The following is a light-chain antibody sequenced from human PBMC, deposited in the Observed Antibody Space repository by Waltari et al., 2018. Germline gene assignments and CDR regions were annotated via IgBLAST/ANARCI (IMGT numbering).Light chain of an antibody. CDR2: TAS. Sequence: DIQMTQSPSSLSASVGDTVTITCRASQGILNSLAWYQQKPGKAPKVLVSTASRLQSGVPSRFSGSGSGTLYTLTISSLQPEDFASYYWQQYFTSPYTFGQGTKLEIK. CDR1: QGILNS. V-gene: IGKV1-NL1*01. J-gene: IGKJ2*01. CDR3: QQYFTSPYT.